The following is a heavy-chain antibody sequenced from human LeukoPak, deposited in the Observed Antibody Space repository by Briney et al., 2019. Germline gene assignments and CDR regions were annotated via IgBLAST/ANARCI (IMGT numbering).Heavy chain of an antibody. CDR1: GFTFSNYA. CDR3: ARDRTYYGSGRPLFDY. J-gene: IGHJ4*02. CDR2: ISYDGSNK. Sequence: GGSLRLSCAASGFTFSNYAMHWVRQAPGKGLEWVAVISYDGSNKYYADSVKGRFTISRDNSKNTLYLQMNSLRAEDTAVYYCARDRTYYGSGRPLFDYWGQGTLVTVSS. D-gene: IGHD3-10*01. V-gene: IGHV3-30-3*01.